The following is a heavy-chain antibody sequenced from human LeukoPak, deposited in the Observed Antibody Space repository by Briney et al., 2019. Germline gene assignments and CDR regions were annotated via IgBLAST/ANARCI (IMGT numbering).Heavy chain of an antibody. D-gene: IGHD3-22*01. CDR1: GYSISSGYY. CDR3: ARQYWDDSKFDY. J-gene: IGHJ4*02. V-gene: IGHV4-38-2*01. Sequence: SETLSLTCAVSGYSISSGYYWDWIRQPPGKGLEWIGNIYHSGSTYYNPSLKSRVTISVDTSKNQFSLKLSSVTAADTAVYYCARQYWDDSKFDYWSQRTLVTVSS. CDR2: IYHSGST.